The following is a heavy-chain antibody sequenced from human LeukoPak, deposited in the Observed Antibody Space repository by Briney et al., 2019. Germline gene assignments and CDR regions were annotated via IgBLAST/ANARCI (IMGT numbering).Heavy chain of an antibody. CDR3: ARHDSSGYPHYFDY. Sequence: GSLRLSCAASGFTFSDYYMSWIRQAPGKGLECVSSISSSGSSIYYADSVQGRFTISRDNAKNSLYLQMNSLRAEDTAVYYCARHDSSGYPHYFDYWGQGTLATVSS. CDR2: ISSSGSSI. V-gene: IGHV3-11*01. J-gene: IGHJ4*02. D-gene: IGHD3-22*01. CDR1: GFTFSDYY.